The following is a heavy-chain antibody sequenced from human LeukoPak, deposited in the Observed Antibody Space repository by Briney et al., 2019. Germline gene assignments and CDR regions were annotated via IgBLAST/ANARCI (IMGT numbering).Heavy chain of an antibody. V-gene: IGHV1-2*06. CDR2: INPNSGGT. CDR3: ASGPYNWNDGGDY. J-gene: IGHJ4*02. Sequence: ASVKLSCKASGYTFTGYYMHWVRQAPGQGLEWMGRINPNSGGTYYAQNVQGRVTMTRDTANSQPYMKLSRLRSDDTAVYYRASGPYNWNDGGDYWGQGTLVTVSS. D-gene: IGHD1-20*01. CDR1: GYTFTGYY.